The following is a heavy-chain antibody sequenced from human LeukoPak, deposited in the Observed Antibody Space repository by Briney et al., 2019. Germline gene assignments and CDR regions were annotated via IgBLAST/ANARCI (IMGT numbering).Heavy chain of an antibody. CDR3: AWVDYGDYGGREYYFDY. D-gene: IGHD4-17*01. CDR2: LYYSGST. Sequence: PSEPLPLPCTVSGGPISRGGYYWSWIPQHPGKGLEWIGYLYYSGSTYYNPCLKSRVTISVDTSKNQFSLKLSSVTAADTAVYYCAWVDYGDYGGREYYFDYWGQGTLVTVSS. J-gene: IGHJ4*02. CDR1: GGPISRGGYY. V-gene: IGHV4-31*03.